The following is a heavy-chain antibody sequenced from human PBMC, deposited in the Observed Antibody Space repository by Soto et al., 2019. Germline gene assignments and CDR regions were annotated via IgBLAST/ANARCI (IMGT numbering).Heavy chain of an antibody. CDR1: GFTFDDYA. CDR2: ISGDGGST. Sequence: GESLKISCAASGFTFDDYAMHWVRQAPGKGLEWVSLISGDGGSTYYADSVKGRFTISRDNSKNSLYLQMNSLRTEDTALYYCAKDMDIAVAYYFDYWGQGTLVTVSS. CDR3: AKDMDIAVAYYFDY. J-gene: IGHJ4*02. D-gene: IGHD6-19*01. V-gene: IGHV3-43*02.